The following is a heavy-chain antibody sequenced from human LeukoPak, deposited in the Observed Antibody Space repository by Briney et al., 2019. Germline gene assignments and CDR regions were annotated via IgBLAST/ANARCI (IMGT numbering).Heavy chain of an antibody. Sequence: GGSLRLSCAASGFAFSNYWMHWVRQAPGKGLVWVSRINSDGINTSYADSVKGRFTISRDNAKNTLNLQMNSLRAEDTALYYCAKGTRLSCSGATCYDFDYWGQGTLVSVSS. CDR1: GFAFSNYW. CDR3: AKGTRLSCSGATCYDFDY. V-gene: IGHV3-74*01. CDR2: INSDGINT. D-gene: IGHD2-2*01. J-gene: IGHJ4*02.